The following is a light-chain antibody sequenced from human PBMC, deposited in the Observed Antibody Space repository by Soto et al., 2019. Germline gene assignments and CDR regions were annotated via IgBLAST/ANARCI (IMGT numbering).Light chain of an antibody. J-gene: IGLJ1*01. CDR3: SSFTSSTTRV. Sequence: QSVLTQPASVSGSPGQSITISCTGTISDVGGYKYVSWYQQHPGKAPKLIICEVSNRPSGVSNRFSGSKSGNTASLTISRLQAEDEADYYCSSFTSSTTRVFGTGTKVTVL. V-gene: IGLV2-14*01. CDR2: EVS. CDR1: ISDVGGYKY.